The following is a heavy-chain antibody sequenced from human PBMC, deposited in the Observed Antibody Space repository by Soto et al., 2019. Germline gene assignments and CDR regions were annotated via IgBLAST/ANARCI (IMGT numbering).Heavy chain of an antibody. CDR2: IYHSGST. CDR3: ARDLGSGSNGPPYYYYMDV. D-gene: IGHD3-10*01. Sequence: QVQLQESGPGLVKPSGTLSLTCAVSSGSISSSNWWSWVRQPPGKGLEWIGEIYHSGSTNYNPFLKSRVTISVDKSKNQFSLKLSSVTAADTAVYYCARDLGSGSNGPPYYYYMDVWGKGTTVTVSS. V-gene: IGHV4-4*02. J-gene: IGHJ6*03. CDR1: SGSISSSNW.